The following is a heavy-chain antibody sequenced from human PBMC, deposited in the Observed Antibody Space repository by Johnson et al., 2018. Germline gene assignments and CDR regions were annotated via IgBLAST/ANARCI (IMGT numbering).Heavy chain of an antibody. D-gene: IGHD4-17*01. Sequence: VQLVESGPGLVKPSETLSLTCTVSSGSFSNHYLSWIRQPPGKGLEWIGYNHYSGFTNYNPSLQLRVSLSVDTSKNQSSLKLTSVTAADTAVYYCARIDRGELGHLQFWGQGTLVTVSS. CDR3: ARIDRGELGHLQF. CDR1: SGSFSNHY. CDR2: NHYSGFT. J-gene: IGHJ1*01. V-gene: IGHV4-59*11.